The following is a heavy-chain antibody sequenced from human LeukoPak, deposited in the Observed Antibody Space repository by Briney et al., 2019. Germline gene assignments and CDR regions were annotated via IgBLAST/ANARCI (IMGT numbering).Heavy chain of an antibody. CDR2: IKQDGSEK. CDR1: GFTFSSFW. Sequence: GGSLRLSCVVSGFTFSSFWMSWVRQAPGKGLEWVANIKQDGSEKYYVDSVKGRFTISRDNAKNSLYLQMNSLRAEDTAVYYCAREVDTAMADYWGQGTLVTVSS. J-gene: IGHJ4*02. CDR3: AREVDTAMADY. V-gene: IGHV3-7*01. D-gene: IGHD5-18*01.